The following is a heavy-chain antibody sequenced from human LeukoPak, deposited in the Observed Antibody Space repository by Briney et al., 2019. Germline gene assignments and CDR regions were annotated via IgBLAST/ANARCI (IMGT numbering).Heavy chain of an antibody. D-gene: IGHD3-10*01. Sequence: GGSLRLSCVDSGLTLSLYSMNWVRQAPGKGLEWVSYISSSSSTIYYADSVKGRFTISRDNAKNSLYLQMNSLRAEDTAVYYCARDGHYYGSGSPPDYWGQGTLVTVSS. CDR3: ARDGHYYGSGSPPDY. J-gene: IGHJ4*02. CDR1: GLTLSLYS. CDR2: ISSSSSTI. V-gene: IGHV3-48*04.